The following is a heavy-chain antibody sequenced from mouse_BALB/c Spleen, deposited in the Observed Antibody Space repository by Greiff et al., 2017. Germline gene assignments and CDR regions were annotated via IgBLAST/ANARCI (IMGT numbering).Heavy chain of an antibody. CDR3: AREGGNYYGSSPMDY. D-gene: IGHD1-1*01. CDR2: IYPGDGDT. V-gene: IGHV1-80*01. Sequence: QVQLQQSGAELVRPGSSVKISCKASGYAFSSYWMNWVKQRPGQGLEWIGQIYPGDGDTNYNGKFKGKATLTADKSSSTAYMQLSSLTSEDSAVYFCAREGGNYYGSSPMDYWGQGTSVTVSS. J-gene: IGHJ4*01. CDR1: GYAFSSYW.